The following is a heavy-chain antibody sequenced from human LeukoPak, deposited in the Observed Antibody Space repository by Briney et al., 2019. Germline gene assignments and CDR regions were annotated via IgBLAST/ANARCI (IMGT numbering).Heavy chain of an antibody. J-gene: IGHJ4*02. V-gene: IGHV3-30*04. CDR2: VSYDGRIN. CDR3: ARDLSRTYTVDY. D-gene: IGHD2-2*02. Sequence: GGSLRLSFAASGFTFSSHAMHWGRQATGKGLEWVAFVSYDGRINSYADFVKGRFTISRDNSKNTLYLQMNTLRREDTAVYFCARDLSRTYTVDYWGQGTLVTVSS. CDR1: GFTFSSHA.